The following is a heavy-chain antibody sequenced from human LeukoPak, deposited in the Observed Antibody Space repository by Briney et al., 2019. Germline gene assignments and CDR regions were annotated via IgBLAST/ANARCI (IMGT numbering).Heavy chain of an antibody. CDR2: IGFDGSGT. V-gene: IGHV3-74*01. D-gene: IGHD2-8*02. J-gene: IGHJ6*02. Sequence: GGSLRLSCAASGFSLSGYWMHWVRQAPGKGLVWVSRIGFDGSGTTYADSVKGRFTISRDTSKSTLYLQMNSLRDEDAAVYHCTRVQAGRSGLMDVWGRGTTVTVSS. CDR3: TRVQAGRSGLMDV. CDR1: GFSLSGYW.